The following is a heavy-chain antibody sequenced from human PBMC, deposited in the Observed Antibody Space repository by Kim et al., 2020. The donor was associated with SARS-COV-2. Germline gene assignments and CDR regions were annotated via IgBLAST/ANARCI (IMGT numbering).Heavy chain of an antibody. Sequence: GGSLRLSCTASGFSVSRHYMSWVRQAPGKGLEWVSVIYIDDSTYYADSVRARFTISRDNSKNTLYLQMTSLRADDTAVYYCATDQVDGYWSLGQGTLVTV. CDR2: IYIDDST. J-gene: IGHJ5*02. CDR1: GFSVSRHY. D-gene: IGHD2-8*02. CDR3: ATDQVDGYWS. V-gene: IGHV3-66*01.